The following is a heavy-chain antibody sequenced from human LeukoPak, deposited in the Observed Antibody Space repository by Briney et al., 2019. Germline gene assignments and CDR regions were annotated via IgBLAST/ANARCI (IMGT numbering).Heavy chain of an antibody. D-gene: IGHD3-22*01. J-gene: IGHJ4*02. CDR2: ISGSGGST. V-gene: IGHV3-23*01. Sequence: PGGSLRPSCAASGFTFGSYAMSWVRQAPGKGLEWVSGISGSGGSTYYADSVKGRFTISRDNSKNTLYLQMTSLRAEDTAVYYCAKDQVWIVVGSFDYWGQGTLVTVSS. CDR3: AKDQVWIVVGSFDY. CDR1: GFTFGSYA.